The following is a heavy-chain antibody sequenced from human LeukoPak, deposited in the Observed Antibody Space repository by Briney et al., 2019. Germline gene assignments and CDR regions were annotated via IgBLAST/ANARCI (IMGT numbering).Heavy chain of an antibody. CDR1: GFTFSSYS. CDR3: AKDLNWNDLVAGY. D-gene: IGHD1-20*01. J-gene: IGHJ4*02. Sequence: PGGSLRLSCAASGFTFSSYSMNWVRQAPGKGLEWVSAISGSGGSTYYADSVKGRFTISRDNSKNTLYLPMNSLRAEDTAVYYCAKDLNWNDLVAGYWGQGTLVTVSS. CDR2: ISGSGGST. V-gene: IGHV3-23*01.